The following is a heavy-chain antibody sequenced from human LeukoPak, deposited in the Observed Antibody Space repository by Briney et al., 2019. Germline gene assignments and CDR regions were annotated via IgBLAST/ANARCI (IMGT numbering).Heavy chain of an antibody. CDR1: GFTFSDYN. V-gene: IGHV3-21*06. CDR2: ISGSSSYI. J-gene: IGHJ4*02. D-gene: IGHD1-7*01. Sequence: PGGSLRLSCASSGFTFSDYNMNWVRQAPGKGLEWVSSISGSSSYIYYADSVEGRFTISRDNAENSLYLQMDSLTVEDTAVYFCVTPLPRRRIIGTTQGGFWGQGTLVTVSS. CDR3: VTPLPRRRIIGTTQGGF.